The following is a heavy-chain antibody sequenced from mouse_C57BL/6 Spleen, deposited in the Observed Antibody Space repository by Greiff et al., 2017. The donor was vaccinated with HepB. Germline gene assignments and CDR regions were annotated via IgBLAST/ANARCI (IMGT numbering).Heavy chain of an antibody. CDR2: ISNGGGST. CDR3: ARHGRIYYGNYYAMDY. CDR1: GFTFSDYY. Sequence: EVQLVESGGGLVQPGGSLKLSCAASGFTFSDYYMYWVRQTPEKRLEWVAYISNGGGSTYYPDTVKGRFTISRDNAKNTLYLQMSRLKSEDTAMYYCARHGRIYYGNYYAMDYWGQGTSVTVSS. J-gene: IGHJ4*01. D-gene: IGHD2-1*01. V-gene: IGHV5-12*01.